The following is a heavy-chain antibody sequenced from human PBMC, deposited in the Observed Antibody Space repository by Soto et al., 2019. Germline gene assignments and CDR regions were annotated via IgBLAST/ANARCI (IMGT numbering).Heavy chain of an antibody. J-gene: IGHJ3*02. CDR2: INHSGST. CDR1: GGSFSGYY. V-gene: IGHV4-34*01. D-gene: IGHD3-16*02. CDR3: ASPIWGSYRYTFGAFDI. Sequence: SETLSLTCAVYGGSFSGYYWSWIRQPPGKGLEWIGEINHSGSTNYNPSLKSRVTISVDTSKNQFSLKLSSVTAADTAVYYCASPIWGSYRYTFGAFDIWGQGTMVTVSS.